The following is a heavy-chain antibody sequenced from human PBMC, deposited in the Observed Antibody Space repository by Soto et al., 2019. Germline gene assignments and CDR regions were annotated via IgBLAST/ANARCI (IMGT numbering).Heavy chain of an antibody. V-gene: IGHV3-48*01. D-gene: IGHD6-13*01. CDR1: GVTLSSKD. Sequence: GGALRLPCAAAGVTLSSKDINLVRQAPGKGLEWGSYISSSSSPIYYADSVRGRFTISRDNAKNSLYLQMNSLRAEDTAVYYCARDREAAAGTNAFDIWGQGTMVTVSS. CDR2: ISSSSSPI. CDR3: ARDREAAAGTNAFDI. J-gene: IGHJ3*02.